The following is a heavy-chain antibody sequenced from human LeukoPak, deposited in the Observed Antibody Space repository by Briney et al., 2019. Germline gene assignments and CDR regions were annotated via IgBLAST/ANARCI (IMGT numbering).Heavy chain of an antibody. Sequence: PGGSLRLSCAVSGFTFSNFWMSWVRQAPGKGREWVANIKHDASEKYYVDSVQGRFTISRDNANNSLYLQMNSLRAEDTALYYCAKGFYDYVWGSYLEFDYWGQGTLVTVSS. V-gene: IGHV3-7*03. CDR3: AKGFYDYVWGSYLEFDY. D-gene: IGHD3-16*02. CDR2: IKHDASEK. CDR1: GFTFSNFW. J-gene: IGHJ4*02.